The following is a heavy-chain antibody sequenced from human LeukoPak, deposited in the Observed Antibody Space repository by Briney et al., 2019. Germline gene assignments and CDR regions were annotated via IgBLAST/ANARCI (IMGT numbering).Heavy chain of an antibody. CDR3: ARGDYDILTGYYQPHYYYYYGMDV. CDR2: IWYDGSNK. J-gene: IGHJ6*02. Sequence: GSSLRLSCEASGFTFSRYGIHWVRQAPGKGLEWVAVIWYDGSNKYYADSVKGRFTISRDNSKNTLYLQMNSLRAEDTAVYYCARGDYDILTGYYQPHYYYYYGMDVWGQGTTVTVSS. D-gene: IGHD3-9*01. V-gene: IGHV3-33*08. CDR1: GFTFSRYG.